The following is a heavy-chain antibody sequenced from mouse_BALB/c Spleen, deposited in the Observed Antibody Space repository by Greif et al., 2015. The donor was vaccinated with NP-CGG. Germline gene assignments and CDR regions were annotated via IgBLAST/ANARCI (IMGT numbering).Heavy chain of an antibody. V-gene: IGHV1S41*01. CDR3: ASNYVYYFDY. CDR1: GYTFTSYW. CDR2: IAPGSGST. J-gene: IGHJ2*01. D-gene: IGHD2-1*01. Sequence: DLVKPGASVKLSCKASGYTFTSYWINWIKQRPGQGLEWIGRIAPGSGSTYYNEMFKGKATLTVDTSSSTAYIQLSSLSSEDSAVYFCASNYVYYFDYWGQGTTLTVSS.